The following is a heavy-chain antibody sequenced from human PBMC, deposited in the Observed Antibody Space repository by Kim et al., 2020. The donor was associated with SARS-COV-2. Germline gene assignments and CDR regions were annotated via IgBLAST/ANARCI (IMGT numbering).Heavy chain of an antibody. CDR2: TYYRSKWYN. CDR3: ARGVLLGYCSSTSCYGYYYYGMDV. V-gene: IGHV6-1*01. J-gene: IGHJ6*02. CDR1: GDSVSSNSAA. Sequence: SQTLSLTCAISGDSVSSNSAAWNWIRQSPSRGLEWLGRTYYRSKWYNDYAVSVKSRITINPDTSKNQFSLQLNSVTPEDTAVYYCARGVLLGYCSSTSCYGYYYYGMDVWGQGTTVTVSS. D-gene: IGHD2-2*01.